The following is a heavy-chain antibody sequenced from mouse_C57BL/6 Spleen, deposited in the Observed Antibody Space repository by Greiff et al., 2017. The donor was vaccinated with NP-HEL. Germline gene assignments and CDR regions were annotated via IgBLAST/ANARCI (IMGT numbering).Heavy chain of an antibody. CDR2: IYPGSGST. J-gene: IGHJ1*03. CDR3: ARYHYYDYDGYWYFDV. Sequence: VQLQQSGAELVKPGASVKMSCKASGYTFTSYWITWVKQRPGQGLEWIGDIYPGSGSTNYNEKFKSKATLTVDTSSSTAYMQLSSLTSEDSAVYYCARYHYYDYDGYWYFDVWGTGTTVTVSS. D-gene: IGHD2-4*01. CDR1: GYTFTSYW. V-gene: IGHV1-55*01.